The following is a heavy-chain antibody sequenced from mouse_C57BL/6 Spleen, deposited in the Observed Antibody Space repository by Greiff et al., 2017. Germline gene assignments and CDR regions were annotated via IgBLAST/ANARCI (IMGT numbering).Heavy chain of an antibody. D-gene: IGHD2-4*01. V-gene: IGHV1-81*01. CDR2: IYPRSGNT. CDR1: GYTFTSYG. J-gene: IGHJ3*01. CDR3: ARRDYDYDVFAY. Sequence: QVQLQQSGAELARPGASVKLSCKASGYTFTSYGISWVKQRTGQGLEWIGEIYPRSGNTYYNEKFKGKATLTADKSSSTAYMELRSLTSEDAAVYFGARRDYDYDVFAYWGQGTLVTVSA.